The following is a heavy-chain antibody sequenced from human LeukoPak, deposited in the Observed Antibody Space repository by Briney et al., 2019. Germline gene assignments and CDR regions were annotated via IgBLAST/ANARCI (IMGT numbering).Heavy chain of an antibody. D-gene: IGHD3-3*01. V-gene: IGHV1-8*01. CDR2: MNPNSGNT. CDR3: ARGAGIHYDFWSGYYGVENNWFDP. Sequence: ASVKVSCKASGYTFTSYDINWVRQATGQGLEWMGWMNPNSGNTGYAQKFQGRVTTTRNTSISTAYMELSSLRSEDTAVYYCARGAGIHYDFWSGYYGVENNWFDPWGQGTLVTVSS. CDR1: GYTFTSYD. J-gene: IGHJ5*02.